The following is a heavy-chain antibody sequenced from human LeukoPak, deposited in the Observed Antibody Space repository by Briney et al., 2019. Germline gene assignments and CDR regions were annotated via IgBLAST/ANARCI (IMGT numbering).Heavy chain of an antibody. Sequence: GGSLRLSCAASGFTFSSYGMHWVRQAPGKGLEWVSFIRYDGSNEYYADSARGRFTISRDNSKNTLYLQMNSLRAEDTAVYYCARDRAGHFDYWGQGTLVTVSS. J-gene: IGHJ4*02. CDR2: IRYDGSNE. CDR3: ARDRAGHFDY. V-gene: IGHV3-30*02. CDR1: GFTFSSYG.